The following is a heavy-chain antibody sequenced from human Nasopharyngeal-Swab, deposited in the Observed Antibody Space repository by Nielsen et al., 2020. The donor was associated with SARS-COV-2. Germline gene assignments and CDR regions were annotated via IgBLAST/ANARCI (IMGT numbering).Heavy chain of an antibody. CDR2: INSDGSST. CDR3: AAAAKGY. Sequence: GESLKISCAASGFTFSTYWMHWVRQAPGKGLVWVSRINSDGSSTNYADSVKGRFTISRDNAKNTLCLQMSSLRAEDTAVYYCAAAAKGYWGQGTLVTVSS. V-gene: IGHV3-74*01. J-gene: IGHJ4*02. D-gene: IGHD2-2*01. CDR1: GFTFSTYW.